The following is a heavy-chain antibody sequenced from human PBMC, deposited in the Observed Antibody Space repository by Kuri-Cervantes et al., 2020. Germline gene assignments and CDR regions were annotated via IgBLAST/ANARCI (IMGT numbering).Heavy chain of an antibody. CDR3: AWGDGMDV. Sequence: SETLSLTCTVSGGSISGYYWSWNRQPPGKGLEWIGEINHSGGTNYNPSLKSRVTISVDTSKNQFSLKLSSVTAADTAVYYCAWGDGMDVWGQGTTVTVSS. CDR2: INHSGGT. V-gene: IGHV4-34*01. J-gene: IGHJ6*02. CDR1: GGSISGYY.